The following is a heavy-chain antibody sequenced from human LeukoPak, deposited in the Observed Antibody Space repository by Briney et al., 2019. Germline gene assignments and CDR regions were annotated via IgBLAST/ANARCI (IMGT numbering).Heavy chain of an antibody. J-gene: IGHJ4*02. CDR2: IGTYT. CDR3: ARDRGTTSSAGYYFDY. CDR1: GFTFSTYA. D-gene: IGHD6-6*01. Sequence: GGSLRLSCAASGFTFSTYAMSWVRQAPGKGLEWVSAIGTYTYYADSVKGRFTISRDNSKNTLYLQMNSLRAEDTAVYYCARDRGTTSSAGYYFDYWGQGTLVTVSS. V-gene: IGHV3-23*01.